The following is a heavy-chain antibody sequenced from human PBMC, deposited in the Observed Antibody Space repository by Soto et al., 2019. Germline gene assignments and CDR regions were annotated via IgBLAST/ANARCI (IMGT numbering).Heavy chain of an antibody. CDR1: GFTFSSYA. CDR2: ISGSGVST. V-gene: IGHV3-23*01. J-gene: IGHJ4*02. CDR3: AKDRERIATRSIDY. D-gene: IGHD6-6*01. Sequence: VQLLESGGGLVQPGGSLRLSCAASGFTFSSYAMSWVRQAPGKGLEWVSGISGSGVSTYYADSVKGRFTISRDNSESTLYLQMNSLRAEDTAVYYCAKDRERIATRSIDYWGQGTLVTVSS.